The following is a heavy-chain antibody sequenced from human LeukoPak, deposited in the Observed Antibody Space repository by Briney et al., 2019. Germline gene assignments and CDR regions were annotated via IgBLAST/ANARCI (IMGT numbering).Heavy chain of an antibody. CDR1: GFTFSNAW. Sequence: PGGSLRLSCAASGFTFSNAWMSWVRQAPGKGLEWVAVISYDGSNKYCADSVKGRFTISRDNSKNTLYLQMNSLRAEDTAVYYCARARRIAAATFDYWGQGTLVTVSS. J-gene: IGHJ4*02. CDR2: ISYDGSNK. V-gene: IGHV3-30-3*01. D-gene: IGHD6-13*01. CDR3: ARARRIAAATFDY.